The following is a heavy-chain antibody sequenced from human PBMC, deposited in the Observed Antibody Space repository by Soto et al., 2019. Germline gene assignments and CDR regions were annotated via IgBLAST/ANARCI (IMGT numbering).Heavy chain of an antibody. D-gene: IGHD6-19*01. CDR2: IIPIFGTA. CDR3: ARGMYSSGWPLRVDY. J-gene: IGHJ4*02. V-gene: IGHV1-69*01. CDR1: GGTFSSYA. Sequence: QVQLVQSGAEVKKPGSSVKVSCKASGGTFSSYAISWVRQAPGQGLEWMGGIIPIFGTANYAQKFQGRVTITADESTRKDYMEMSSLRSEDTAVYYCARGMYSSGWPLRVDYWGQGTLVTVSS.